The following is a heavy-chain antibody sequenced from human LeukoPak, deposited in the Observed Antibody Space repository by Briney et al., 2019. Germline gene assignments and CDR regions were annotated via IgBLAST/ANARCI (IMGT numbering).Heavy chain of an antibody. CDR1: GYSFTSYW. CDR2: IYPADSDT. Sequence: GESLRISFKGSGYSFTSYWIGWVRQMPGKGLEWTGFIYPADSDTRYSPSFQGQVTLSADKSISTAYLRWSSLKASDTAMYYCATLATAGTFYFDDWGQGTLVSVSS. J-gene: IGHJ4*02. D-gene: IGHD6-13*01. CDR3: ATLATAGTFYFDD. V-gene: IGHV5-51*01.